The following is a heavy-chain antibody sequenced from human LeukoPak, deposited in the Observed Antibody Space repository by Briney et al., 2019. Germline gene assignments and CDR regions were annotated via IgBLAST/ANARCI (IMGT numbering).Heavy chain of an antibody. Sequence: SVKVSCKASGGTFSSYAISWVRQAPGQGLEWMGGIIPIVDTANYAQKFQGRVTITADESTSTAYMELSRLRSEDTAVYYCARVSIAARLNYYYGMDVWGQGTTVTVSS. V-gene: IGHV1-69*13. J-gene: IGHJ6*02. CDR2: IIPIVDTA. D-gene: IGHD6-6*01. CDR1: GGTFSSYA. CDR3: ARVSIAARLNYYYGMDV.